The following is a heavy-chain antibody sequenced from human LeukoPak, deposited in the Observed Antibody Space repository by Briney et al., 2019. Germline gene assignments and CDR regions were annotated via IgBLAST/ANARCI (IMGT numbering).Heavy chain of an antibody. J-gene: IGHJ4*02. Sequence: SETLSLTCTVSGGSISSSSYYWGWIRQPPGKGLEWIGSIYYSGSTYYNPSLKSRVTISVDTSKNQSSLKLSSVTAADTAVYYCARARYYDFWSGYYTGQSRAYYFDYWGQGTLVTVSS. CDR2: IYYSGST. CDR1: GGSISSSSYY. V-gene: IGHV4-39*01. CDR3: ARARYYDFWSGYYTGQSRAYYFDY. D-gene: IGHD3-3*01.